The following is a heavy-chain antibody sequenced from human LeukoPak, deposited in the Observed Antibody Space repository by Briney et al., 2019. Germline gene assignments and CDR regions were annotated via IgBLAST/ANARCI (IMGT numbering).Heavy chain of an antibody. V-gene: IGHV4-34*01. CDR3: ARRGLGYCSNTSCSNRRVMDV. J-gene: IGHJ6*04. CDR2: INHSGST. D-gene: IGHD2-2*01. Sequence: ASETLSLTCAVYGGSFSGYYWSWIRQPPGKGLEWIGEINHSGSTNYDPSLKSRVTISVDTSKNQFSLKLSSVTAADTAVYYCARRGLGYCSNTSCSNRRVMDVWGKGTTVTVSS. CDR1: GGSFSGYY.